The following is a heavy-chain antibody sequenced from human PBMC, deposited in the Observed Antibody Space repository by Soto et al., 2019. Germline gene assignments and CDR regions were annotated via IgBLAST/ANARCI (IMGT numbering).Heavy chain of an antibody. J-gene: IGHJ4*02. CDR2: INHSGST. CDR1: GGSFSGYY. V-gene: IGHV4-34*01. D-gene: IGHD4-17*01. Sequence: QVQLQQWGAGMLKPSETLSLTCAVYGGSFSGYYWSWIRQPPGKGLEWIGEINHSGSTNYNPSLKSRVTISVDTSKNQLSLKLCSLTAADTAVYYCARGIYGGNHFDYWGQGSLVTVSS. CDR3: ARGIYGGNHFDY.